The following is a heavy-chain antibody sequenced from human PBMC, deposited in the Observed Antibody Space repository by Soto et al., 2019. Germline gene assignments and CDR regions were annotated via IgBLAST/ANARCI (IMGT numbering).Heavy chain of an antibody. J-gene: IGHJ5*02. CDR2: INPSGGST. V-gene: IGHV1-46*01. Sequence: SVKVSCKASGYTFTSYYMHWVRQAPGQGLEWMGIINPSGGSTSYAQKFQGRVTMTRDTSTSTVYMELSSLRSEDTAVYYCARGVVGNYYDTSGYYPKTEWFDPWGQGTLVTVSS. CDR3: ARGVVGNYYDTSGYYPKTEWFDP. CDR1: GYTFTSYY. D-gene: IGHD3-22*01.